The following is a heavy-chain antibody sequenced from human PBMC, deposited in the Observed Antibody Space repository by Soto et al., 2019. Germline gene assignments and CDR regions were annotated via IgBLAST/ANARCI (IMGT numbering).Heavy chain of an antibody. CDR1: GFTFSSYS. V-gene: IGHV3-21*01. D-gene: IGHD2-2*02. Sequence: GGSLRLSCAASGFTFSSYSMNWVRQAPGKGLEWVSSISSSSSYIYYADSVKGRFTISRDNAKNSLYLQMNSLRAEDTAVYYCARGDCSSTSCYMTYYYYMDVWGKGTTVTVSS. J-gene: IGHJ6*03. CDR3: ARGDCSSTSCYMTYYYYMDV. CDR2: ISSSSSYI.